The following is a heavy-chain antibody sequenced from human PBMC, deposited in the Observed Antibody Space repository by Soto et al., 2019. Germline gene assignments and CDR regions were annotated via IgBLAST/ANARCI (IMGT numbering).Heavy chain of an antibody. CDR1: GGSISSSSYY. J-gene: IGHJ5*02. CDR3: ARQVYYYGAAAWFDP. D-gene: IGHD3-10*01. Sequence: QLQLQESGPGLVKPSETLSLTCTVSGGSISSSSYYWGWIRQPPGKGLEWIGSIYYSGITYYNPSLKSRVTISVDTSKNQFSLKLSSVTAADTAVYYCARQVYYYGAAAWFDPWGKGTLVTVSS. V-gene: IGHV4-39*01. CDR2: IYYSGIT.